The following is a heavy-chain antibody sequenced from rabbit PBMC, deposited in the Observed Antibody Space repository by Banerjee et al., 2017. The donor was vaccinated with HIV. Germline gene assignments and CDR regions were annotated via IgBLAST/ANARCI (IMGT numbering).Heavy chain of an antibody. CDR3: ARDDDGTDGVVYAI. CDR1: GFSFSSSYY. Sequence: QSLEESGGDLVKPGASLTLTCTASGFSFSSSYYMCWVRQAPGKGLEWIACIYGGSSGSTYYASWATGRFTISKTSSTTVTLQMTSLTAADTATYFCARDDDGTDGVVYAIWGPGTLVTVS. J-gene: IGHJ2*01. CDR2: IYGGSSGST. V-gene: IGHV1S40*01. D-gene: IGHD6-1*01.